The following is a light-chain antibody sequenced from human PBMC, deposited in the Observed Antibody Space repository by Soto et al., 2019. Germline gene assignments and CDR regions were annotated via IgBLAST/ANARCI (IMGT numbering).Light chain of an antibody. V-gene: IGKV1-39*01. J-gene: IGKJ5*01. CDR1: QSISSY. CDR3: QQSYSTLGIT. CDR2: AAS. Sequence: DIQMTQSPSSLSASVGDRVTITCRASQSISSYLNWYQQKPGKAPKLLIYAASSLQSGVPSRFSGSGSETDVTLTISSVQPEDFAAYYCQQSYSTLGITFGQGTRLEIK.